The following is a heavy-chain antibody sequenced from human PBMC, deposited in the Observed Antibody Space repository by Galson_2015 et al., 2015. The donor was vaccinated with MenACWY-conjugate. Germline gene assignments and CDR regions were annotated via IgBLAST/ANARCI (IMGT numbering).Heavy chain of an antibody. CDR2: ISYDGTNK. CDR3: ARVIDTTAYYGGTFDY. Sequence: SLRLSCAASGFTFSSYAMSWVRQAPGKGLEWVAVISYDGTNKYYLDSVKGRFSISRDNSKNTLYLRLNSLRAEDTAVYYCARVIDTTAYYGGTFDYWGQGTRVTVSS. D-gene: IGHD3-22*01. V-gene: IGHV3-30*04. J-gene: IGHJ4*02. CDR1: GFTFSSYA.